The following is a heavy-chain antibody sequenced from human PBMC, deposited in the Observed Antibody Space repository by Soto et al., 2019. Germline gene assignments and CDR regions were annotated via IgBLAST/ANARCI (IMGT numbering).Heavy chain of an antibody. CDR3: ARYRRDGYNYDYFDY. CDR2: IKQDGSEK. CDR1: GFTFSSYW. D-gene: IGHD5-12*01. V-gene: IGHV3-7*05. J-gene: IGHJ4*02. Sequence: SLRLSCAASGFTFSSYWMSWVRQAPGKGLEWVANIKQDGSEKYYVDSVKGRFTISRDNAKNSLYLQMNSLRAEDTAVYYCARYRRDGYNYDYFDYWGQGTLVTVSS.